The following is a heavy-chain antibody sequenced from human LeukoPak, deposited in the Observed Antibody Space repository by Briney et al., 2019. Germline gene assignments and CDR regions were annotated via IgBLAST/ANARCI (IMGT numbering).Heavy chain of an antibody. CDR2: ISYDGSNK. V-gene: IGHV3-33*08. Sequence: PGRSLRLSCAASGFTFSSYGMHWVRQAPGKGLEWVAVISYDGSNKYYADSVKGRFTISRDNSKNTLYLQMNSLRAEDTAMYYCARVGRDYSSSSPPDYWGQGTLVTVSS. CDR3: ARVGRDYSSSSPPDY. J-gene: IGHJ4*02. D-gene: IGHD6-6*01. CDR1: GFTFSSYG.